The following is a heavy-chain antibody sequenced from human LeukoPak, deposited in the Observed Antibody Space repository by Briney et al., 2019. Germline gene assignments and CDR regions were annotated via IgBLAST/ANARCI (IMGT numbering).Heavy chain of an antibody. CDR3: ASQYYYDSSGYYVGGAFDI. CDR1: GGTFRTYA. J-gene: IGHJ3*02. Sequence: ASVKVSCKASGGTFRTYAITWVRRAPGQGLEWMGRTIPMLGTANYAQKFQGRVTITTDESTSTAYMELGSLRSDDTAMYYCASQYYYDSSGYYVGGAFDIWGQGTMVTVSS. V-gene: IGHV1-69*11. CDR2: TIPMLGTA. D-gene: IGHD3-22*01.